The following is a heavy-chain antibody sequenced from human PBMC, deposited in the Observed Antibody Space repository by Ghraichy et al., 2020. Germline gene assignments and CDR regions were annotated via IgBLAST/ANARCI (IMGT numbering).Heavy chain of an antibody. CDR1: GDSVSSNSAA. Sequence: SQTLSLTCAISGDSVSSNSAAWNWIRQSPSRGLEWLGRTYYRSKWYNDYAVSVKSRITINPDTSKNQFSLQLNSVTPEDTAVYYCARESTNYYDSSGYYPTGWFDPWGQGTLVTVSS. CDR2: TYYRSKWYN. V-gene: IGHV6-1*01. J-gene: IGHJ5*02. CDR3: ARESTNYYDSSGYYPTGWFDP. D-gene: IGHD3-22*01.